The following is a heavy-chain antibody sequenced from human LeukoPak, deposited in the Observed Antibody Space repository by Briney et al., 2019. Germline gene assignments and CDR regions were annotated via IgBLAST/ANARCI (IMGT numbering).Heavy chain of an antibody. V-gene: IGHV5-51*01. D-gene: IGHD5-18*01. CDR2: IYPGDSDT. Sequence: GESLKISCKGSGYSFTSYWIGWVRQMPGKGLEWMGIIYPGDSDTRYSPSFQGQVTISADKSISTAYLQWSSLKASDTAMYYCAGYKAYSYGSLYNWFDPWGQGTLVTVSS. J-gene: IGHJ5*02. CDR1: GYSFTSYW. CDR3: AGYKAYSYGSLYNWFDP.